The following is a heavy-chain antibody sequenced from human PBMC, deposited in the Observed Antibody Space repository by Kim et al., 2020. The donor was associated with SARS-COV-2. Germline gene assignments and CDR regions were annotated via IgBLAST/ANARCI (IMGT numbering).Heavy chain of an antibody. CDR1: GFTFSDYY. Sequence: GGSLRLFCAASGFTFSDYYMSWIRQAPGKGLEWVSYISSSGSTIYYADSVKGRFTISRDNAKNSLYLQMNSLRAEDTAVYYCARSAPEDAFDIWGQGTMVTVSS. CDR3: ARSAPEDAFDI. V-gene: IGHV3-11*01. J-gene: IGHJ3*02. CDR2: ISSSGSTI.